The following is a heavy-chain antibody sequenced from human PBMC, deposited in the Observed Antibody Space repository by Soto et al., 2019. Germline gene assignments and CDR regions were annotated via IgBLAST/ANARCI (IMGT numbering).Heavy chain of an antibody. CDR2: INPSGGST. V-gene: IGHV1-46*01. Sequence: ASVKVSCKASGYTFTSYYMHWVRQAPGQGLEWMGIINPSGGSTSYAQKFQGRVTMTRDTSTSTVYMELSSLRSEDTAVYYCARAVEGYRYGNGIDYWGQGTLVTVSS. CDR1: GYTFTSYY. CDR3: ARAVEGYRYGNGIDY. D-gene: IGHD5-18*01. J-gene: IGHJ4*02.